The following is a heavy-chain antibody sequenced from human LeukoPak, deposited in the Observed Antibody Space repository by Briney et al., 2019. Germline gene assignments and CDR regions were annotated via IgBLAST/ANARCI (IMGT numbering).Heavy chain of an antibody. D-gene: IGHD7-27*01. Sequence: PGGSLRLSCEASGFTFSSYEMNWVRQAPGKGLEWVSYISSSGSTIYYADSVRGRFTISRDNAKNSLYLQMNSLRAEDTAVYYCATTGGANSFDIWGQGTMVTVFS. CDR3: ATTGGANSFDI. J-gene: IGHJ3*02. V-gene: IGHV3-48*03. CDR2: ISSSGSTI. CDR1: GFTFSSYE.